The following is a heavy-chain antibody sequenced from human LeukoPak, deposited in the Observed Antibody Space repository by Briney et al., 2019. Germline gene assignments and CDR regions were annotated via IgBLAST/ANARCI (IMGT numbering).Heavy chain of an antibody. CDR2: INSDGSST. J-gene: IGHJ6*03. D-gene: IGHD2-2*01. CDR3: AKASRRLGYCSSTSCYARGSYYYMDV. V-gene: IGHV3-74*01. CDR1: GFTFSSYW. Sequence: GGSLRLSCAASGFTFSSYWMHWVRQAPGKGLVWVSRINSDGSSTSYADSVKGRFTISRDNSKNTLYLQMNSLRAEDTAVYYCAKASRRLGYCSSTSCYARGSYYYMDVWGKGTTVTVSS.